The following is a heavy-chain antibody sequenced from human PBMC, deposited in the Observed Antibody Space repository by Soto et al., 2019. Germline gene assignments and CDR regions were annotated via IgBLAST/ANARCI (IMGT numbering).Heavy chain of an antibody. CDR2: INHSGST. CDR1: GGSFSGYY. CDR3: ARAKFESTGWHQFDI. Sequence: SETLSLTCAVYGGSFSGYYWSWIRQPPGKGLEWIGEINHSGSTNYNPSLKSRVTISVDTSKNQFSLKLSSVTAADTAVYYCARAKFESTGWHQFDIWGQGTLVTVSS. D-gene: IGHD7-27*01. J-gene: IGHJ4*02. V-gene: IGHV4-34*01.